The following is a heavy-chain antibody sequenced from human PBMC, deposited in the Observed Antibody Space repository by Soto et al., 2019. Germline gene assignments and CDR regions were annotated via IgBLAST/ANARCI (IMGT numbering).Heavy chain of an antibody. J-gene: IGHJ4*02. CDR2: INYSGTP. Sequence: SETLSLTCSVSGDSINSGGYFWGWIRQPPGKGLEWIGSINYSGTPYYNLSLKSRITISVDTSKNQSSLNLTSVTAADTAVYYCARHGPYYDILTSYLPGYFDYWGRGTLVTVSS. V-gene: IGHV4-39*01. CDR1: GDSINSGGYF. CDR3: ARHGPYYDILTSYLPGYFDY. D-gene: IGHD3-9*01.